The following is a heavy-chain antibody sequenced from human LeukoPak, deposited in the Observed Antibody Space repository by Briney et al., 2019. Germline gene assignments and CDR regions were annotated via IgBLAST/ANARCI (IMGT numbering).Heavy chain of an antibody. CDR3: ARDRAGGLRFLEWLSAFDY. CDR2: IYYSGSI. D-gene: IGHD3-3*01. Sequence: SETLSLTCSVSGGSISSSSYYWGWIRQPPGKGLEWIGSIYYSGSIYYNPSLKSRVIISVDTSKNQFSLKLSSVTAADTAVYYCARDRAGGLRFLEWLSAFDYWGQGTLVTVSS. V-gene: IGHV4-39*07. CDR1: GGSISSSSYY. J-gene: IGHJ4*02.